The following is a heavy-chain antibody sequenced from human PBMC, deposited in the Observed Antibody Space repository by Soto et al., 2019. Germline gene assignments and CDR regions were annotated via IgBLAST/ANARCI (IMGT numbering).Heavy chain of an antibody. D-gene: IGHD3-10*01. J-gene: IGHJ4*02. CDR1: GGSISSSSYY. V-gene: IGHV4-39*01. CDR3: ARHPKTKGAMVRGVINPTDY. CDR2: IYYSGST. Sequence: QLQLQESGPGLVKPSETLSLTCTVSGGSISSSSYYWGWIRQPPGKGLEWIGSIYYSGSTYYNPSLKSRVTISVDTSKNQCSLKLSSVTAADTAVYYCARHPKTKGAMVRGVINPTDYWGQGTLVTVSS.